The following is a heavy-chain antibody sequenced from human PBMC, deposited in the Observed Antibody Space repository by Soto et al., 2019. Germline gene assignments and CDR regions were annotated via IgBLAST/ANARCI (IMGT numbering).Heavy chain of an antibody. J-gene: IGHJ4*02. D-gene: IGHD3-10*01. CDR1: GGTFSSYS. V-gene: IGHV1-69*02. CDR2: IISILGIA. CDR3: ASSSRVLLDY. Sequence: QVQLVQSGAEVKKPGSSVKVSCKASGGTFSSYSISWVRQAPGQGLEWMGRIISILGIANYAQKFQGRVTIPADKSTSTAYMELSSLRSEDPAVYYCASSSRVLLDYWGQGTLVTVSS.